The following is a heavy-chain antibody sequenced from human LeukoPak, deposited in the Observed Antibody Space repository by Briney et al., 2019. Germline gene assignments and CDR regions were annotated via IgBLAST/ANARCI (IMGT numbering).Heavy chain of an antibody. CDR1: GGSISSGSYY. D-gene: IGHD3-3*01. V-gene: IGHV4-61*02. CDR2: IYTSGST. CDR3: ARDLPAFTIFEVSDAFDI. J-gene: IGHJ3*02. Sequence: SETLSLTCTVSGGSISSGSYYWSWIRQPAGKGLEWIGRIYTSGSTNYNPSLKSRVTISVDTSKNQFSLKLSSVTAADTAVYYCARDLPAFTIFEVSDAFDIWGQGTMVTVSS.